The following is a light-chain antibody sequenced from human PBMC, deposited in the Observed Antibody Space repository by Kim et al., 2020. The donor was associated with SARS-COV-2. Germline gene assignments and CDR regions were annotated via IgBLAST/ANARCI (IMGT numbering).Light chain of an antibody. J-gene: IGKJ1*01. CDR2: DAS. CDR3: QQYNDYSET. CDR1: QSISTW. V-gene: IGKV1-5*01. Sequence: DIQMTQPPSTLSASVGDRVTITCRASQSISTWLAWYQQKPGKAPKLLIYDASSLETGVPSRFSGSGSGTEFTLTISSLQPDDFATYYCQQYNDYSETFGQGTKVDIK.